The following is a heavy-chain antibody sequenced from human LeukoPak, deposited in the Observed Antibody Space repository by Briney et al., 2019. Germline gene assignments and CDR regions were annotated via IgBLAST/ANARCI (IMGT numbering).Heavy chain of an antibody. V-gene: IGHV1-18*04. J-gene: IGHJ3*02. CDR3: ARTVLEDCSSTSCHSGAFDI. CDR1: GYTLTDYY. D-gene: IGHD2-2*01. Sequence: ASVKVSCKASGYTLTDYYLHWVRQAPGQGLEWMGWISAYNGNTNYAQKLQGRVTMTTDTSTSTAYMELRSLRSDDTAVYYCARTVLEDCSSTSCHSGAFDIWGQGTMVTVSS. CDR2: ISAYNGNT.